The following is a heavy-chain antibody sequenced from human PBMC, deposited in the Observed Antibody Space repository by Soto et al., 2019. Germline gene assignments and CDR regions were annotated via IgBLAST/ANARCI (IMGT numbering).Heavy chain of an antibody. CDR2: ISSDGNRR. CDR1: GFTFPNFA. Sequence: VEAGGGVVQPGRSLRLSCGAAGFTFPNFAMHWVRQAPGKGLEWVALISSDGNRRSYADSVKGRFTISRVNSKNTLYLQMNSLRTEDTAVFYCAKDHYISRSASLSPYYFDYWGQGTLVTVSS. CDR3: AKDHYISRSASLSPYYFDY. J-gene: IGHJ4*02. V-gene: IGHV3-30*18. D-gene: IGHD3-10*01.